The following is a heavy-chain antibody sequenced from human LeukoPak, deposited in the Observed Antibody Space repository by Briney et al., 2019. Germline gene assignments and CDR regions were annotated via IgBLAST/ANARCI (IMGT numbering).Heavy chain of an antibody. CDR1: GGSISSGDYY. D-gene: IGHD3-3*01. CDR2: IYYSGST. J-gene: IGHJ4*02. V-gene: IGHV4-30-4*01. Sequence: SETLSLTCTVSGGSISSGDYYWCWIRQPPGKGLEWIGYIYYSGSTYYNPSLKSRVTISVDTSKNQFSLKLSSVTAADTAVYYCARSSGYDFWSGYYWGQGTLVTVSS. CDR3: ARSSGYDFWSGYY.